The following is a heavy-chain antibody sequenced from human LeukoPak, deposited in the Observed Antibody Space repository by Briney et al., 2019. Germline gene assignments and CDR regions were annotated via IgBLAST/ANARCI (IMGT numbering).Heavy chain of an antibody. CDR3: ARDFRRNAFDI. V-gene: IGHV3-23*01. CDR1: GFTFSSYG. J-gene: IGHJ3*02. CDR2: ISGSGGST. D-gene: IGHD1-14*01. Sequence: GGTLRLSCAASGFTFSSYGMSWVRQAPGKGLEWVSAISGSGGSTYYADSVKGRFTISRDNSKNTLYLQMNSLRAEDTAVYYCARDFRRNAFDIWGQGTMVTVSS.